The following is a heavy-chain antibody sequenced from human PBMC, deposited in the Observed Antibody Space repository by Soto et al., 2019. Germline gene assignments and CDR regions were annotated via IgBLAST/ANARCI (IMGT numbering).Heavy chain of an antibody. V-gene: IGHV4-30-4*01. CDR1: GGSISSGDYY. CDR3: ARVGYYDSSGYYYFDY. J-gene: IGHJ4*02. D-gene: IGHD3-22*01. Sequence: SETLSLTCTVSGGSISSGDYYWSWIRQPPGKGLEWIGYICYSGSTYYNPSLKSRVTISVDTSKNQFSLKLSSVTAADTAVYYCARVGYYDSSGYYYFDYSGQGTLVTVSS. CDR2: ICYSGST.